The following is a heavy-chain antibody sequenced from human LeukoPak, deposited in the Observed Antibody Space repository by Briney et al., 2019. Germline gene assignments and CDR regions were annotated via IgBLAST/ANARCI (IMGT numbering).Heavy chain of an antibody. CDR2: ISYDGSNK. J-gene: IGHJ4*02. Sequence: GRSLRLSCSASRFTFSSYAMHWLPQAPGKGLKGLAVISYDGSNKYYADCVKGRFTISRDNSKTTLYLQMNSLRAEDTAVYYCARAWGSSSDPFDYWGQGTLVTVS. CDR3: ARAWGSSSDPFDY. D-gene: IGHD6-6*01. V-gene: IGHV3-30*01. CDR1: RFTFSSYA.